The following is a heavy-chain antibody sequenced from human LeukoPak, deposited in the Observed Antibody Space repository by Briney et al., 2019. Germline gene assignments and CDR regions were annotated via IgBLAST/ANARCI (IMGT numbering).Heavy chain of an antibody. CDR1: GGTFSSYA. V-gene: IGHV1-69*04. D-gene: IGHD3-22*01. CDR2: IIPILGIA. J-gene: IGHJ4*02. CDR3: ARDGNCYDSSGYSTGDLFDY. Sequence: SVKVSCEASGGTFSSYAISWVRQAPGQGLEWMGRIIPILGIANYAQKFQGRVTITADKSTSTAYMELSSLRSEDTAVYYCARDGNCYDSSGYSTGDLFDYWGQGTLVTVSS.